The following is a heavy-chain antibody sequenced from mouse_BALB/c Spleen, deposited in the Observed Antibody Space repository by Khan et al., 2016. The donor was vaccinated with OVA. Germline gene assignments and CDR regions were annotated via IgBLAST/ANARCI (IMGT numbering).Heavy chain of an antibody. D-gene: IGHD2-12*01. V-gene: IGHV1S136*01. J-gene: IGHJ2*01. Sequence: VQLQQSGPELVKPGASVKMSCKASGYTFTNYFMHWVKQKPGQGLEWIGYINPYNGGTKYNAKFKGKATLASDKSSITAYMELSSLTSEDSAAYYCAGGNWHANYYRYWGQGTTLTLSS. CDR1: GYTFTNYF. CDR3: AGGNWHANYYRY. CDR2: INPYNGGT.